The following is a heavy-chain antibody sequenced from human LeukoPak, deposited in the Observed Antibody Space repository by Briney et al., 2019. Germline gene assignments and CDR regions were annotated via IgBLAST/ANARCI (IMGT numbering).Heavy chain of an antibody. J-gene: IGHJ4*02. CDR3: AKGPLAARPLDY. CDR1: GFTFSSYA. CDR2: ISGSGGST. D-gene: IGHD6-6*01. Sequence: GRSLRLSCAAPGFTFSSYAMHWVRQAPGKGLEWVSAISGSGGSTYYADSVKGRFTISRDNSKNTLFLQMNSLRAEDTAVYYCAKGPLAARPLDYWGQGTLVTVSS. V-gene: IGHV3-23*01.